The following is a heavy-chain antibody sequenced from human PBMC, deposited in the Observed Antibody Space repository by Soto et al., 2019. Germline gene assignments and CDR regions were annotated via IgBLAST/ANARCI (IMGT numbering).Heavy chain of an antibody. CDR3: ARGKFLTGYYCDY. V-gene: IGHV3-23*01. D-gene: IGHD3-9*01. J-gene: IGHJ4*02. CDR1: GFTFTNYA. Sequence: EVQLLESGGGLVQPGGSLRLSCAASGFTFTNYAMSWVRQAPGKGLEWVSAISSSGGSTYYAASVTGRFTISRDDSKNTLLLQMNSLRADDTAKYYCARGKFLTGYYCDYWGQGALVTVSS. CDR2: ISSSGGST.